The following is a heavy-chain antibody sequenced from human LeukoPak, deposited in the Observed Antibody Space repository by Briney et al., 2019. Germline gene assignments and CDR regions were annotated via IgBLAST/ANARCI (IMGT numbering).Heavy chain of an antibody. CDR1: GFNFEIYW. CDR2: TRQDGSDK. Sequence: GSLRLSCAASGFNFEIYWINWVRQAPGKGLEWVANTRQDGSDKYYVDSVKGRFTISRDNAKNSVHLQMNSLRAEDTAVYYCARDLDSSGLSGAFDIWGQGTMVTVS. J-gene: IGHJ3*02. V-gene: IGHV3-7*01. D-gene: IGHD3-22*01. CDR3: ARDLDSSGLSGAFDI.